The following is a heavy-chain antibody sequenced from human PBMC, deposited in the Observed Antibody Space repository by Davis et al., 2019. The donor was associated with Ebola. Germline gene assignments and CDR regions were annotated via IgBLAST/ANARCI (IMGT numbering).Heavy chain of an antibody. CDR3: ARFDIAATTDY. CDR2: IYYSGST. CDR1: GGSFSGYY. J-gene: IGHJ4*02. V-gene: IGHV4-34*01. D-gene: IGHD5-12*01. Sequence: SQTLSLTCAVYGGSFSGYYWGWIRQPPGKGLGWIGNIYYSGSTYYNPSLKSRVTISVDTSKNQFSLKLNSVTAADTAVYYCARFDIAATTDYWGQGTLVTVSS.